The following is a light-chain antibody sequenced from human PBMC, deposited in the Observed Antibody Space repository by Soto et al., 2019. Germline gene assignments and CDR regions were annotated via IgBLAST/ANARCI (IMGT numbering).Light chain of an antibody. V-gene: IGLV2-14*01. J-gene: IGLJ2*01. CDR3: CSYTSISTSAV. Sequence: QSALTQPASVSGSPGQSITIPSPEPGSDFGDYTHVSWYQQHPGKAPKLIIYEVSDRPSGVSNRFSGSKSGNTASLTISGLQTEDEADYYCCSYTSISTSAVFGGGTKLTVL. CDR2: EVS. CDR1: GSDFGDYTH.